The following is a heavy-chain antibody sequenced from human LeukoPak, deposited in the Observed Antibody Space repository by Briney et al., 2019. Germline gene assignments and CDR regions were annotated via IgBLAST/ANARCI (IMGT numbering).Heavy chain of an antibody. V-gene: IGHV5-51*01. J-gene: IGHJ1*01. CDR3: ARLGDSSGYMSEYFQH. CDR2: IYPDDSDT. Sequence: GESLKISCKGSGYSFSNYWIGWVRQMPGKGLEWMGIIYPDDSDTRYSPSFQGQVTISADKSISTAYLQWSSLKASDTAMYYCARLGDSSGYMSEYFQHWGQGTLVTVSS. D-gene: IGHD3-22*01. CDR1: GYSFSNYW.